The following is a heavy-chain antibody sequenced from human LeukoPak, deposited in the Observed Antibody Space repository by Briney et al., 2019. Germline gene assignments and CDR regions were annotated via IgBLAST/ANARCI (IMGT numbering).Heavy chain of an antibody. D-gene: IGHD2-15*01. CDR3: ARVEVPRDINDWYFDL. V-gene: IGHV4-38-2*02. Sequence: SETLSLNCTVSGYSIAHGFFWAWIRQPPGGGLEWIGSLYHSRTTYYNTSLKSRISTSVDTSKNQFSLKLRLVTAADTAVYYCARVEVPRDINDWYFDLWGRGTLVTVSS. CDR1: GYSIAHGFF. J-gene: IGHJ2*01. CDR2: LYHSRTT.